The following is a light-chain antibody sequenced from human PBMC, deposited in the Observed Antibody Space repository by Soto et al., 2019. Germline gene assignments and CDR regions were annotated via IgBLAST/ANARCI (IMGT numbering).Light chain of an antibody. CDR3: MQVIQTPLT. CDR2: LGS. J-gene: IGKJ4*01. V-gene: IGKV2-28*01. Sequence: DILMTQSPLSLPVTPGEPASISCRSSQSLLYSNGYNYLDWYLQKPGQSPQLLVYLGSNRASGVPDRFSGSGSGPDFTLKISRVEAEDVGVYYCMQVIQTPLTFGGGTKVEIK. CDR1: QSLLYSNGYNY.